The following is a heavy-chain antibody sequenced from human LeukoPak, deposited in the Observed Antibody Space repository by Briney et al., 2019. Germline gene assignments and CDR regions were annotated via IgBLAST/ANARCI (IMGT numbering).Heavy chain of an antibody. V-gene: IGHV1-69*13. D-gene: IGHD4-17*01. Sequence: GASVKVSCKASGYTFTSYGISWVRQAPGQGLEWMGGIIPIFGTANYAQKFQGGVTITADESTSTAYMELSSLRSEDTAVYYCARDYNGDDAFDIWGQGTMVTVSS. CDR3: ARDYNGDDAFDI. J-gene: IGHJ3*02. CDR1: GYTFTSYG. CDR2: IIPIFGTA.